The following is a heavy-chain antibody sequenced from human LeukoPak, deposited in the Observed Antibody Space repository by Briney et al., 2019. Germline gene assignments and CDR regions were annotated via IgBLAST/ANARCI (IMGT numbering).Heavy chain of an antibody. D-gene: IGHD2/OR15-2a*01. CDR2: INGDGSWT. CDR1: GNYW. Sequence: GGSLRLSCAASGNYWMHWVRQAPGKGLVWASHINGDGSWTTYADSVKGRFTISKDNAKNTVYLQMNNLRAEDTAVYYCVSFYETYWGRGTLVTVSS. CDR3: VSFYETY. V-gene: IGHV3-74*01. J-gene: IGHJ4*02.